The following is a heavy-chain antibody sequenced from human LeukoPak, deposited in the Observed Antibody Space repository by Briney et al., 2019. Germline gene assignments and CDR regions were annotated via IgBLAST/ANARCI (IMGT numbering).Heavy chain of an antibody. CDR3: AKDEPSTRIAAAAPPQL. CDR1: GFTFDDYA. V-gene: IGHV3-9*01. D-gene: IGHD6-13*01. J-gene: IGHJ4*02. Sequence: PGRSLRLSCAASGFTFDDYAMHWVRQAPGKGREWVSGISWNSGSIGYADSVKGRFTISRDNAKNSLYLQMNSLRAEDTALYYCAKDEPSTRIAAAAPPQLGGRGTLVTVSS. CDR2: ISWNSGSI.